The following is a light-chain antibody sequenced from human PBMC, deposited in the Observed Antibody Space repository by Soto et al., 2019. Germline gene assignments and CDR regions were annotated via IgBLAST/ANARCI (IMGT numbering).Light chain of an antibody. J-gene: IGKJ1*01. CDR2: GAS. Sequence: EIVVTQSPGTLSLSTGERATLSCRASRSISSSYLAWYQQKPGQAPRLLISGASSRATDIPDRFSGSGSGTDFTLTISRLEPEDFAVYYCQQYGSSPRTFGQGTKVDIK. CDR1: RSISSSY. V-gene: IGKV3-20*01. CDR3: QQYGSSPRT.